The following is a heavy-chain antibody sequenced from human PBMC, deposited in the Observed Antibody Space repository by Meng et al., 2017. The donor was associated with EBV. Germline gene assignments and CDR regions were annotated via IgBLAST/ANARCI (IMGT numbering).Heavy chain of an antibody. CDR1: GASVSGGTFH. J-gene: IGHJ4*02. CDR3: AKSSSSTPGVVDS. CDR2: IYDGGTT. V-gene: IGHV4-61*01. Sequence: QVQLQGSGPGLVKPSETLSLTCTVSGASVSGGTFHWSWIRQPPGKELQWIGYIYDGGTTIYNPSLKSRVTIFLGTSRNQFSLGLRSVTTADTAVYYCAKSSSSTPGVVDSWGQGTLVTVSS. D-gene: IGHD2-2*01.